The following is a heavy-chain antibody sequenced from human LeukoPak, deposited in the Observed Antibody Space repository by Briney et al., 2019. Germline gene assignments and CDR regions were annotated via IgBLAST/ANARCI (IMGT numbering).Heavy chain of an antibody. J-gene: IGHJ5*02. V-gene: IGHV4-4*07. Sequence: PSETLSLTCTASGGSISSYYWSWIRQPAGKGLEWIGRIYTSGSTNYNPSLKSRVTMSVDTSKNQFSLKLSSVTAADTAVYYCARDGLGGDCYSARCNWFDPWGQGTLVTVSS. D-gene: IGHD2-21*02. CDR2: IYTSGST. CDR3: ARDGLGGDCYSARCNWFDP. CDR1: GGSISSYY.